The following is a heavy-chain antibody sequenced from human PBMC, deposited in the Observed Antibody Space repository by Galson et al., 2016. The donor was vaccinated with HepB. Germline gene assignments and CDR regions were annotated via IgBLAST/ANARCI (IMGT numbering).Heavy chain of an antibody. CDR2: MSVDGSNK. D-gene: IGHD1-26*01. J-gene: IGHJ6*02. Sequence: SLRLSCAASGFTFSNYGMHWVRQAPGKGLEWVAVMSVDGSNKYYADSVKGRFIISRDNSKNTLCLQMNSLRAEDTAVYLCAKGHSQTYYYYYGMDVWGQGTTVTVSS. CDR3: AKGHSQTYYYYYGMDV. CDR1: GFTFSNYG. V-gene: IGHV3-30*18.